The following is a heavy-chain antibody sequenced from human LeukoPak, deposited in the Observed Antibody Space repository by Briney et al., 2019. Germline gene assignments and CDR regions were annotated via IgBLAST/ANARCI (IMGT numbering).Heavy chain of an antibody. CDR1: GFTFSSYS. Sequence: GGSLRLSCAASGFTFSSYSMNWVRQAPGKGLEWVSYISSSSSTIYYADSVKGRFTISRDNAKNSLYLQMSSLRAEDTAVYYCARDLYSGSYHGVNYWGQGTLVTVSS. CDR2: ISSSSSTI. V-gene: IGHV3-48*04. D-gene: IGHD1-26*01. J-gene: IGHJ4*02. CDR3: ARDLYSGSYHGVNY.